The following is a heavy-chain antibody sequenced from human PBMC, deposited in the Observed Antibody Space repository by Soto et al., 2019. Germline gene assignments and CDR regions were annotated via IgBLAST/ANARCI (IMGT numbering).Heavy chain of an antibody. CDR1: VGSISSGSYY. CDR2: IYYSGST. J-gene: IGHJ4*02. V-gene: IGHV4-39*01. CDR3: ARSYFDISGPDY. Sequence: SETLSLTCTVSVGSISSGSYYWGWIRQPPGKGLEWIGSIYYSGSTYYNPSLKSRVTISVDTSKNQFSLKLSSVTAADTAVYYCARSYFDISGPDYWGQGTLVTVSS. D-gene: IGHD3-22*01.